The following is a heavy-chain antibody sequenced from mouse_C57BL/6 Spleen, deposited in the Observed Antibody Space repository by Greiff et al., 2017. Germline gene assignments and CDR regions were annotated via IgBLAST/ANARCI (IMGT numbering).Heavy chain of an antibody. Sequence: VQLKQSGPELVKPGASVKLSCKASGYTFTSYDINWVKQRPGQGLEWIGWIYPRDGSTKYNEKFKGKATLTVDTSSSTAYMELHSLTSEDSAVYFCARAYGNYAMDYWGQGTSVTVSS. V-gene: IGHV1-85*01. D-gene: IGHD1-1*01. CDR1: GYTFTSYD. J-gene: IGHJ4*01. CDR3: ARAYGNYAMDY. CDR2: IYPRDGST.